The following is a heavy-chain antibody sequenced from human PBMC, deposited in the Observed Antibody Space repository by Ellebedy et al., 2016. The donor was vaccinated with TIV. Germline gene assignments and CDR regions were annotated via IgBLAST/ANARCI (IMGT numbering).Heavy chain of an antibody. CDR3: AKGRPDFDWLPYLDY. V-gene: IGHV3-23*01. Sequence: GESLKISCAASGFTFSSYAMSWVRQAPGKGLEWVSAISGSGGSTYYADSVKGRFTISRDNSKNTLYLQMNSLRAEDTAVYYCAKGRPDFDWLPYLDYWGQGTLVTVSS. CDR2: ISGSGGST. CDR1: GFTFSSYA. J-gene: IGHJ4*02. D-gene: IGHD3-9*01.